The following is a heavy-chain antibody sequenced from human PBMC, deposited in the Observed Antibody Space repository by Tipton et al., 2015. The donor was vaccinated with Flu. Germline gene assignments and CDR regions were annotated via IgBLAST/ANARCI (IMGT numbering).Heavy chain of an antibody. CDR1: GDSVGSDYY. J-gene: IGHJ5*01. V-gene: IGHV4-38-2*01. Sequence: LRLSCSVSGDSVGSDYYWGWIRQPPGKGLEWIGNIHHTGTTYYNPSLRSRVTILRDKSKNQFSLKLSFVAATGTAVYYCARRDYSNYVSVPKNWFDSWGQGILVTVSS. CDR2: IHHTGTT. CDR3: ARRDYSNYVSVPKNWFDS. D-gene: IGHD4-11*01.